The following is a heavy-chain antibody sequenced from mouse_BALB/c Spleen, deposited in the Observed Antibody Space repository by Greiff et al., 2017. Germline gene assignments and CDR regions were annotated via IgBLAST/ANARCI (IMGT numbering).Heavy chain of an antibody. V-gene: IGHV14-4*02. J-gene: IGHJ2*01. CDR2: IDPENGDT. CDR3: NADYGSGSGY. Sequence: VQLQQSGAELVRPGASVKLSCTASGFNIKDYYMHWVKQRPEQGLEWIGWIDPENGDTEYAPKFQGKATMTADTSSNTAYLQLSSLTSEDTAVYYCNADYGSGSGYWGQGTTLTVSS. CDR1: GFNIKDYY. D-gene: IGHD1-1*01.